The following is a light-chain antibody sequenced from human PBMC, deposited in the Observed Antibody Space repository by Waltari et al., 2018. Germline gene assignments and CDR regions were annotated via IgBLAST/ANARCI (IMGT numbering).Light chain of an antibody. CDR3: QQYNNYPFT. CDR1: QSISSW. CDR2: KAS. V-gene: IGKV1-5*03. Sequence: DIQMTQSPSTLSASVGDRVTITCRARQSISSWLAWYQQKPGKDPKLLIYKASSLESGVPSRFSGSGSGTEFTLTISSLQPDDFATYYCQQYNNYPFTFGPGTKVDIK. J-gene: IGKJ3*01.